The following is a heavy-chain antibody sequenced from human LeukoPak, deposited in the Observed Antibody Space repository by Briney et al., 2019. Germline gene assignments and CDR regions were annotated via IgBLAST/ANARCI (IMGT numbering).Heavy chain of an antibody. CDR1: GGSISSYY. CDR3: ARDRAYYGSGSYFDY. Sequence: SETLSLTCTVSGGSISSYYWSWIRQPAGKGLEWIGRIYTSGGTNYNPSLKSRVTMSVDTSKNQFSLKLSSVTAADTAVYYCARDRAYYGSGSYFDYWGQGTLVTVSS. D-gene: IGHD3-10*01. V-gene: IGHV4-4*07. J-gene: IGHJ4*02. CDR2: IYTSGGT.